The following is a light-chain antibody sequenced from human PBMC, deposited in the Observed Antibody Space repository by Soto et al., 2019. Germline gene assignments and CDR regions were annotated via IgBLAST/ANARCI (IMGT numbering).Light chain of an antibody. CDR1: QGISSY. CDR2: SAS. CDR3: QQSNNHPIS. J-gene: IGKJ5*01. V-gene: IGKV1-9*01. Sequence: DIQMTQSPSTLSGSVGDRVTITCLASQGISSYLAWYQQKPGKAPKLLIYSASTLQSGVPSRFSGSGSGTEFTLTISSLQPEDFATYYCQQSNNHPISFGQGTRLEIK.